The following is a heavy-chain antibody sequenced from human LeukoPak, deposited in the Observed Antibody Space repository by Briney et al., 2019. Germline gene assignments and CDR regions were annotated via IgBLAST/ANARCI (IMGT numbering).Heavy chain of an antibody. V-gene: IGHV4-30-4*01. Sequence: PSQTLSLTCIVSGGSISSGDYYWSWIRQPPGKGLECIGYIYYNRSAYYNPSLKSRVTISVDTSKNQFSLKLRSVTAADTAVYYCARARGLRSGAFDIWGQGTMVTVSS. CDR2: IYYNRSA. D-gene: IGHD5-12*01. J-gene: IGHJ3*02. CDR1: GGSISSGDYY. CDR3: ARARGLRSGAFDI.